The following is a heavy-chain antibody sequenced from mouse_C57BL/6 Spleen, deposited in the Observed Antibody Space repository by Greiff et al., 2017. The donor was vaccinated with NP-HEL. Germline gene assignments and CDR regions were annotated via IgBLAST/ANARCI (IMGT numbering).Heavy chain of an antibody. D-gene: IGHD1-1*01. CDR3: ARSDYYGSPDYYAMGY. Sequence: QVQLQQPGAELVKPGASVKLSCKASGYTFTSYWMHWVKQRPGQGLEWIGMIHPNSGSTNYNEKFKSKATLTVDKSSSTAYMQLSSLTSEDSAVYDSARSDYYGSPDYYAMGYWGQGTSVTVSS. CDR2: IHPNSGST. CDR1: GYTFTSYW. J-gene: IGHJ4*01. V-gene: IGHV1-64*01.